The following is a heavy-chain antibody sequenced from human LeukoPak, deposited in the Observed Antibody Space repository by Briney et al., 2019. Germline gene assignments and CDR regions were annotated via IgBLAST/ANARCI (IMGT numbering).Heavy chain of an antibody. V-gene: IGHV1-2*02. J-gene: IGHJ4*02. Sequence: ASVKVSCEASGYTFTGYYIHWVRQAPGQGLEWMGWMNPNSGGINYAQKFQGRVTMTRDTPISTAYMELSRLRSDDTAVYYCARGYCSSSSCYFYNSWGQGTLVTVSS. D-gene: IGHD2-2*01. CDR1: GYTFTGYY. CDR3: ARGYCSSSSCYFYNS. CDR2: MNPNSGGI.